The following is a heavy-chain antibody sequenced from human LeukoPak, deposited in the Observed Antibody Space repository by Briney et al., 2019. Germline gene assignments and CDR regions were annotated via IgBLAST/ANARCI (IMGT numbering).Heavy chain of an antibody. CDR3: ARDEDYGDYYYYMDV. CDR1: GGSISSGSYY. J-gene: IGHJ6*03. D-gene: IGHD4-17*01. Sequence: SQTLSLTCTVSGGSISSGSYYWSWIRQPAGKGPEWIGRIYTSGSTNYNPSLKSRVTISVDTSKNQFSLKLSSVTAADTAVYYCARDEDYGDYYYYMDVWGKGTTVTVSS. CDR2: IYTSGST. V-gene: IGHV4-61*02.